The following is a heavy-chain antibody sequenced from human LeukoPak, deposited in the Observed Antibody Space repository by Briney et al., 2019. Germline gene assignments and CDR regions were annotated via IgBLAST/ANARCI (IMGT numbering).Heavy chain of an antibody. J-gene: IGHJ6*02. Sequence: GGSLRLSCAASGFTVSSNYMSWVRQTPGKGLEWVSVVGSAANTYYADSVKGRFTISRDNSKNTVYLQMNSLRVEDTAVYYCARDSSGGSYLDVWGQGATVTVSS. CDR3: ARDSSGGSYLDV. D-gene: IGHD1-26*01. CDR2: VGSAANT. V-gene: IGHV3-53*01. CDR1: GFTVSSNY.